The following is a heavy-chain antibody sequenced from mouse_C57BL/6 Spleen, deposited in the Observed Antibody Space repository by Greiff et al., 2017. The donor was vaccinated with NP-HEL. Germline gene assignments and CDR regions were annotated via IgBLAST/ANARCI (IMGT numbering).Heavy chain of an antibody. CDR1: GYAFSSSW. J-gene: IGHJ4*01. D-gene: IGHD1-1*01. V-gene: IGHV1-82*01. CDR3: APHYYGSSYNAMDY. Sequence: QVQLKQSGPELVKPGASVKISCKASGYAFSSSWMNWVKQRPGKGLEWIGRIYPGDGDTNYNGKFKGKATLTADKSSSTAYMQLSSLTSEDSAVYFCAPHYYGSSYNAMDYWGQGTSVTVSS. CDR2: IYPGDGDT.